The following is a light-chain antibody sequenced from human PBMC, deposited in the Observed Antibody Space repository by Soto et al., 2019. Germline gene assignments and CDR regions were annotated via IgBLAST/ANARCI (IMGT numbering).Light chain of an antibody. J-gene: IGKJ4*01. CDR1: QAFSNY. Sequence: DIQLTQAPSVLSASVGDTVTITCRASQAFSNYLAWYQQKPGKAPDLLIYSASTLQSGVPSRFSGSGSETKFSLTIRALQPEDFATYYCQQLSRYPLTFGGGTKVDIK. V-gene: IGKV1-9*01. CDR3: QQLSRYPLT. CDR2: SAS.